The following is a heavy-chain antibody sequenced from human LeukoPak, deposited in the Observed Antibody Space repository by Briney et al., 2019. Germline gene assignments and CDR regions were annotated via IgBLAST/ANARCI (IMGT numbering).Heavy chain of an antibody. CDR3: ATGAGCGY. D-gene: IGHD6-19*01. CDR1: GFTFSSYW. V-gene: IGHV3-7*03. Sequence: GGSLRLSCAASGFTFSSYWMTWVRQAPGKGLEWVANIKQDGSERNYVDSVKGRFTISRDNAKNSLYLQMNTLRDEDAAVYYCATGAGCGYWGQGTLVTVSS. J-gene: IGHJ4*02. CDR2: IKQDGSER.